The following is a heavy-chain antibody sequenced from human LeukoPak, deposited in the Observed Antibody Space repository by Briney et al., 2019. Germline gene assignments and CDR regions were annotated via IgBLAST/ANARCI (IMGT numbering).Heavy chain of an antibody. J-gene: IGHJ5*02. CDR1: GYTFTSYY. Sequence: ASVKVSCKASGYTFTSYYMHWVRQAPGQGLEWMGIINPSGGSTSYAQKFQGRVTMTRDTSTSTVYMELSSLRSEDTAVYYCARGNIVVVPETKNWFDPWGQGTLVTVSS. V-gene: IGHV1-46*01. CDR3: ARGNIVVVPETKNWFDP. D-gene: IGHD2-2*01. CDR2: INPSGGST.